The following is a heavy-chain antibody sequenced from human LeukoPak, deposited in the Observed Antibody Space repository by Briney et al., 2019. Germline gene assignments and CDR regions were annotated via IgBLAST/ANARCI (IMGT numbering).Heavy chain of an antibody. CDR1: GGSFSGYY. D-gene: IGHD4-23*01. Sequence: SETLSLTCAVYGGSFSGYYWSWIRQPPGKGLEWIGEINHSGSTNYNPSLKSQVTISVDTSKNQFSLKLSSVTAADTAVYYCARAGKLKDESGNSNHLFDYWGQGTLVTVSS. CDR3: ARAGKLKDESGNSNHLFDY. V-gene: IGHV4-34*01. CDR2: INHSGST. J-gene: IGHJ4*02.